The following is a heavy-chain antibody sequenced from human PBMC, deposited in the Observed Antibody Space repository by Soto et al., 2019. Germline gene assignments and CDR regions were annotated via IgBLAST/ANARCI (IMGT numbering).Heavy chain of an antibody. V-gene: IGHV3-21*01. Sequence: VGSLRLSCAASGFTFSLYSMIWVRQAPGKGLEWVASITSSSSYIYYEDSLKGRFTISRDNAKNSLFLQLDSLRAEDTAVYFCVRARSTDSRPDYWGQGTLVTVSS. CDR3: VRARSTDSRPDY. CDR1: GFTFSLYS. J-gene: IGHJ4*02. D-gene: IGHD3-22*01. CDR2: ITSSSSYI.